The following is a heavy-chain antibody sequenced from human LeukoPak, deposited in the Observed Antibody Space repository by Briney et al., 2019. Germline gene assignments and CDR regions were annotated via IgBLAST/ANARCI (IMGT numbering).Heavy chain of an antibody. V-gene: IGHV4-34*01. D-gene: IGHD6-19*01. CDR1: DGSFSGYY. Sequence: PSETLSLTCAVYDGSFSGYYWSWIRQPPGKGLEWIGEINHSGSTNYNPSLKSRVTISLDTSKSQFSLKVRYVTAADTAVYYCARETEKQWQYWGQGTTVSVSS. CDR2: INHSGST. J-gene: IGHJ3*01. CDR3: ARETEKQWQY.